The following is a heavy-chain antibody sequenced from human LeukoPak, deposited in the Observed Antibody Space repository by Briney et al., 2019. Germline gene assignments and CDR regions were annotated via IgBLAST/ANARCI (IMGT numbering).Heavy chain of an antibody. D-gene: IGHD6-19*01. Sequence: SETLSLTCTVSGGSISSSSYYWGWIRQPPGKGLEGIGSIYYSGSTYYNPSLKSRVTIYVDTSKHQFSLKLSSVTAADTAVYYCERRRFEQWMETTQYYYYSYMDVWGKGTTVTASS. CDR3: ERRRFEQWMETTQYYYYSYMDV. CDR2: IYYSGST. V-gene: IGHV4-39*01. J-gene: IGHJ6*03. CDR1: GGSISSSSYY.